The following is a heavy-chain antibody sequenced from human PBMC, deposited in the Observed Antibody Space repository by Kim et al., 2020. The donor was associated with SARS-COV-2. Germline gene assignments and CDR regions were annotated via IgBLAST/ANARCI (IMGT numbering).Heavy chain of an antibody. D-gene: IGHD2-2*01. J-gene: IGHJ3*02. V-gene: IGHV3-23*01. CDR2: ISVSGGGT. CDR3: AKDQETRLGAFDI. CDR1: GFTFSSYA. Sequence: GGSLRLSCAASGFTFSSYAMSWVRQAPGKGLEWVSTISVSGGGTYSADSVKGRFTISRDNSKNTLYVQMNSLRAEDTAVYYCAKDQETRLGAFDIWGQGTMVTVSS.